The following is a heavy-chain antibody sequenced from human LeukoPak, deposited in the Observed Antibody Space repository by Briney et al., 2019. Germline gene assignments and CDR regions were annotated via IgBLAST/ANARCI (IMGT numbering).Heavy chain of an antibody. CDR1: GYTLTELS. D-gene: IGHD6-19*01. CDR2: INPSGGGT. V-gene: IGHV1-46*01. Sequence: ASVKVSCKVSGYTLTELSMHWVRQAPGQRLEWMGIINPSGGGTSYAQKFQGRVTMTRGTSTSTVYMELSSLRSEDTAVYYCAREAVAGTTYFDYWGQGTLVTVSS. J-gene: IGHJ4*02. CDR3: AREAVAGTTYFDY.